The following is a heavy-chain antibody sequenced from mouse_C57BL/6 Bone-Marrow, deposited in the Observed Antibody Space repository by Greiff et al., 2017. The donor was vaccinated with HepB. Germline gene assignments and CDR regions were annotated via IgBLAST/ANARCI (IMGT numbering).Heavy chain of an antibody. CDR2: IRNKANGYTT. J-gene: IGHJ4*01. Sequence: EVQRVESGGGLVQPGGSLSLSCAASGFTFTDYYMSWVRQPPGKALEWLGFIRNKANGYTTEYSASVKGRFTISRDNSQSILYLQMNALRAEDSATYYCARYYGYDVDYAMDYWGQGTSVTVSS. V-gene: IGHV7-3*01. CDR1: GFTFTDYY. CDR3: ARYYGYDVDYAMDY. D-gene: IGHD2-2*01.